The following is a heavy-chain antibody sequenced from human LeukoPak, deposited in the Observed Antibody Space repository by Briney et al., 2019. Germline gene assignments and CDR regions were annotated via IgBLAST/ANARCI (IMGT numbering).Heavy chain of an antibody. D-gene: IGHD4-17*01. CDR3: AKGRGTTVTSAANY. CDR1: GFTFSSYA. CDR2: ISGSNDNT. Sequence: PGGSLRLSCAASGFTFSSYAMSWVRQAPGKGLEWVSSISGSNDNTYYADSVKDRFTISRDNSKNTLSLQMNCLRAEDTAVYYCAKGRGTTVTSAANYWGQGTLVTVSS. V-gene: IGHV3-23*01. J-gene: IGHJ4*02.